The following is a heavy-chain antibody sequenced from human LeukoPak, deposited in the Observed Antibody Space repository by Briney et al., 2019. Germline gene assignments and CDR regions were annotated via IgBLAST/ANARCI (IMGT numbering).Heavy chain of an antibody. CDR1: GYTFINYG. V-gene: IGHV1-18*04. Sequence: ASVKVSCKASGYTFINYGISWVRQAPGQGLEWMGWISAYNGDTNYTQKLQGRVAMTTDTSTSTAYMELRSLRSDDTAVYYCARGRAAAGIPAEYFHHWGQGTLVTVSS. D-gene: IGHD6-13*01. CDR3: ARGRAAAGIPAEYFHH. CDR2: ISAYNGDT. J-gene: IGHJ1*01.